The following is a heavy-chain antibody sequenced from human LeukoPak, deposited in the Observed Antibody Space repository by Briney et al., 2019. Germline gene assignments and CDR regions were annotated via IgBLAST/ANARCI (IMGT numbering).Heavy chain of an antibody. D-gene: IGHD3-22*01. V-gene: IGHV1-69*01. Sequence: SVKVSCKASGGTFSSYAISWVRQAPGQGLEWMGGIIPIFGTANYAQKFQGRVTITADESTSTAYMELSSLRSEDTAVYYCALYYYDSSGYYYDPPNFDYWGQGTLVTVSS. CDR3: ALYYYDSSGYYYDPPNFDY. CDR1: GGTFSSYA. CDR2: IIPIFGTA. J-gene: IGHJ4*02.